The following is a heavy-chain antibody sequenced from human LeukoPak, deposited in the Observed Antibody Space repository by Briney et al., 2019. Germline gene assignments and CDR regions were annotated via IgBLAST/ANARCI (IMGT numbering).Heavy chain of an antibody. J-gene: IGHJ3*02. V-gene: IGHV4-59*01. D-gene: IGHD3-16*02. CDR3: ARDRVYDYVWGSYRSGGLYAFDI. CDR1: GGSISSYY. Sequence: SETLSLTCTVSGGSISSYYCSWIRQPPGKGLEWIGYISYSGRTNYNPSLKSRVTVSVDTSKNQFSLKLSSVTAADTAVYYCARDRVYDYVWGSYRSGGLYAFDIWGQGTMVTVSS. CDR2: ISYSGRT.